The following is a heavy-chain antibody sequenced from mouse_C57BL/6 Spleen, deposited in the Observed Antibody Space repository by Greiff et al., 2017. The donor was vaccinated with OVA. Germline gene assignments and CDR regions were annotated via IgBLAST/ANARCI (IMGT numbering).Heavy chain of an antibody. Sequence: QVQLKQSGPELVKPGASVKISCKASGYAFSSSWMNWVKQRPGKGLEWIGRIYPGDGDTNYNGKFKGKATLTADKSSSTAYMQLSSLTSEDSAVYFCARNEGNYDFYFDYWGQGTTLTVSS. V-gene: IGHV1-82*01. CDR1: GYAFSSSW. CDR2: IYPGDGDT. D-gene: IGHD2-1*01. CDR3: ARNEGNYDFYFDY. J-gene: IGHJ2*01.